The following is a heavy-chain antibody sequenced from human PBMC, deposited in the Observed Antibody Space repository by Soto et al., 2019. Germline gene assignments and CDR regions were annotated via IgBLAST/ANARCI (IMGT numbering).Heavy chain of an antibody. CDR3: ARGYLGNSSLYFDY. CDR1: GGSFSGYY. J-gene: IGHJ4*02. CDR2: INHSGST. V-gene: IGHV4-34*01. D-gene: IGHD6-13*01. Sequence: SETLSLTCAVYGGSFSGYYWSWIRQPPGKGLEWIGEINHSGSTNYNPSLKSRVTISVDTSKNQFSLKLSSVTAADTAVYYCARGYLGNSSLYFDYWGQGTLVTVSS.